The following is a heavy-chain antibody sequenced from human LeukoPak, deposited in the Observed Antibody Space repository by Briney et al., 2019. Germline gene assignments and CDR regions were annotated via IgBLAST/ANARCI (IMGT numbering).Heavy chain of an antibody. D-gene: IGHD3-16*02. Sequence: GGSLRLSRAASGFTFNDYAMSWVRQAAGKGLEWVSGISDTGRRTFYADSVKGRFTISRDDSKKTAYLQMNTLRAEDTAIYFCARHDSFIPYWGQGTLVTVSS. CDR3: ARHDSFIPY. V-gene: IGHV3-23*01. J-gene: IGHJ4*02. CDR1: GFTFNDYA. CDR2: ISDTGRRT.